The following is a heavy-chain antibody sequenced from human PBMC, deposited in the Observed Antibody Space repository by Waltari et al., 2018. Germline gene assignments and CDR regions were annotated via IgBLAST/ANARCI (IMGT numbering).Heavy chain of an antibody. Sequence: QLQLQESGPGLVKPSETLSLTCTVSGGSISSSSYYWGWIRQPPGKGLEWIGSIYYSGSTYYNPSLKSRVTISVDTSKNQFSLKLSSVTAADTAVYYCARHRGGVIPDAFDIWGQGTMVTVSS. CDR1: GGSISSSSYY. V-gene: IGHV4-39*01. J-gene: IGHJ3*02. CDR3: ARHRGGVIPDAFDI. D-gene: IGHD3-3*01. CDR2: IYYSGST.